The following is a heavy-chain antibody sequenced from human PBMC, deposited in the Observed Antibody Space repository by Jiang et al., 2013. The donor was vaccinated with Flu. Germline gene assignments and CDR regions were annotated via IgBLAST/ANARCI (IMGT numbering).Heavy chain of an antibody. D-gene: IGHD4-17*01. CDR2: IWYDGSNK. V-gene: IGHV3-33*08. Sequence: VQLVESGGGVVQPGRSLRLSCAASGFTFSSYGMHWVRQAPGKGLEWVAVIWYDGSNKYYADSVKGRFTISRDNSKNTLYLQMNSLRAEDTAVYYCARERTTVTTSWFDPWGQGTLVTVSS. CDR3: ARERTTVTTSWFDP. CDR1: GFTFSSYG. J-gene: IGHJ5*02.